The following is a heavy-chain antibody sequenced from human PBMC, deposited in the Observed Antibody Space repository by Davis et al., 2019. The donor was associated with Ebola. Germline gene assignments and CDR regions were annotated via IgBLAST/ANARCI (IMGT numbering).Heavy chain of an antibody. Sequence: MPGGSLRLSCAVYGGSFSGYYWSWIRQPPGKGLEWIGEINHSGSTNYNPSLKSRVTISVDTSKNQFSLKLSSVTAADTAVYYCARGLYCSGGSCFLDYWGQGTLVTVSS. D-gene: IGHD2-15*01. CDR3: ARGLYCSGGSCFLDY. V-gene: IGHV4-34*01. CDR2: INHSGST. J-gene: IGHJ4*02. CDR1: GGSFSGYY.